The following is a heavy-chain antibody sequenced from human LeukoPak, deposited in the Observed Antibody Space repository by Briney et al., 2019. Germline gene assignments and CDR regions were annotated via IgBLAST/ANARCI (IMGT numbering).Heavy chain of an antibody. CDR3: ARGRTAIGCYYYYYMDV. J-gene: IGHJ6*03. V-gene: IGHV4-4*07. CDR1: GGSISSYY. D-gene: IGHD1/OR15-1a*01. CDR2: IYTSGST. Sequence: SETLSLTCTVSGGSISSYYWSWIRQPAGKGLEWIGRIYTSGSTNYNPSLKSRVTMSVDTSKNQFSLKLSSVTAADTAVYYCARGRTAIGCYYYYYMDVWGKGTTVTVSS.